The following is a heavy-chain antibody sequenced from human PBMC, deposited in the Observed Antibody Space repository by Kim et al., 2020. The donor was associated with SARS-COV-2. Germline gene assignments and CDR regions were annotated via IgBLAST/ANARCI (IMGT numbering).Heavy chain of an antibody. V-gene: IGHV1-69*13. Sequence: SVKVSCKASGGTFSSYAISWVRQAPGQGLEWMGGIIPIFGTANYAQKFQGRVTITADESTSTAYMELSSLRSEDTAVYYCARDYGLRFLEWLPYYYYYGMDVWGQGTTVTVSS. CDR2: IIPIFGTA. CDR3: ARDYGLRFLEWLPYYYYYGMDV. D-gene: IGHD3-3*01. J-gene: IGHJ6*02. CDR1: GGTFSSYA.